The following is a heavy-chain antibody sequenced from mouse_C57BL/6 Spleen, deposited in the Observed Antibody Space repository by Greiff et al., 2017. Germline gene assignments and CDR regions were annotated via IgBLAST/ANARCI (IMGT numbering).Heavy chain of an antibody. CDR3: ARRGIYYDYDGAMDY. CDR1: GYTFTDYN. J-gene: IGHJ4*01. V-gene: IGHV1-18*01. D-gene: IGHD2-4*01. Sequence: VQLKQPGPELVKPGASVKIPCKASGYTFTDYNMDWVKQSHGKSLEWIGDINPNNGGTIYNQKFKGKATLTVDKSSSTAYMELRILTSEDTACYYCARRGIYYDYDGAMDYWGQGTSVTVSS. CDR2: INPNNGGT.